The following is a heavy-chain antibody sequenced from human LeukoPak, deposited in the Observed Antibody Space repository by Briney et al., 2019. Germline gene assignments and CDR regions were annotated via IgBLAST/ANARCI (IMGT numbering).Heavy chain of an antibody. CDR3: ARGRGDNSDWYFDL. V-gene: IGHV3-48*03. J-gene: IGHJ2*01. D-gene: IGHD2-21*01. CDR2: VSSSGSTR. CDR1: GFTFSSYE. Sequence: PGGSLRLSCAASGFTFSSYEMNWVRQAPGKGLEWVSYVSSSGSTRYYADSVKGRFTISRGDSKHTQYLQMDSLRAEDTAVYYCARGRGDNSDWYFDLWGRGTLVTVSS.